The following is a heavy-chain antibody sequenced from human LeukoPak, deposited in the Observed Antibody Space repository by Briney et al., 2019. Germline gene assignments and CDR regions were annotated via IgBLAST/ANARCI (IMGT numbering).Heavy chain of an antibody. CDR3: AKHAAVGDYFDS. V-gene: IGHV3-23*01. Sequence: GGSLRLSCAASGFTFSSYWMSWVRQAPGKGLDWVSGISGSGGSTYYADSVKGRFTISRDISKNTLYLQMSSLRAEETAVYYCAKHAAVGDYFDSWGQGTLVTVSS. J-gene: IGHJ4*02. D-gene: IGHD1-26*01. CDR2: ISGSGGST. CDR1: GFTFSSYW.